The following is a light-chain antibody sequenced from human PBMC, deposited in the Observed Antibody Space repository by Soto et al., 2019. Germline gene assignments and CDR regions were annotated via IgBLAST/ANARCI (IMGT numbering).Light chain of an antibody. V-gene: IGKV1-5*03. CDR3: QQYYSYPPT. CDR2: KAS. Sequence: DIQMTQSPSTLSASVGDRVTITCRASQSISSWVAWYQQKPGKAPKLLIYKASTLEGGVPSRFSGSGSGTDFTLTISCLQSEDFATYYCQQYYSYPPTFGGGTKVDIK. J-gene: IGKJ4*01. CDR1: QSISSW.